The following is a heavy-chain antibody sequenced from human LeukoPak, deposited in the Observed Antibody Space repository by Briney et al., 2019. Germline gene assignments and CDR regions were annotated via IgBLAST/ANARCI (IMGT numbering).Heavy chain of an antibody. CDR2: IYYSGST. V-gene: IGHV4-39*01. CDR1: GGSISSSSYY. CDR3: ATQEDEDY. J-gene: IGHJ4*02. D-gene: IGHD2-15*01. Sequence: PSETLSLTCTVYGGSISSSSYYWGWIRQPPGKGLEWIGSIYYSGSTYYNPSLKSRVTISVDTSKNQFSLKLSSVTAADTAVYYCATQEDEDYWGQGTLVTVSS.